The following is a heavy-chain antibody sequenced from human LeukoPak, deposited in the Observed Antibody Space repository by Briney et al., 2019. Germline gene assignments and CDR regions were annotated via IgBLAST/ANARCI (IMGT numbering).Heavy chain of an antibody. Sequence: PGGSLRLSCAASGFTFSSYAMHWVRQAPGKGLEWVAVISYDGSNKCYADSVKGRFTISRDNSKNTLYLQMNSLRAEDTAVYYCARNPTHDYGDYGRSGFDYWGQGTLVTVSS. CDR3: ARNPTHDYGDYGRSGFDY. J-gene: IGHJ4*02. CDR1: GFTFSSYA. V-gene: IGHV3-30-3*01. CDR2: ISYDGSNK. D-gene: IGHD4-17*01.